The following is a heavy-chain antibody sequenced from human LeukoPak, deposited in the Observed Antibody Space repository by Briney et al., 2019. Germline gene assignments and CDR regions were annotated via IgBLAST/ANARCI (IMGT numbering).Heavy chain of an antibody. Sequence: PGGSLRLSRAASGFTFSIYAMSWVRQAPGKGLEWVSAISGSGGSTYYADSVKGRFTISRDNSKNTLYLQMNSLRAEDTAVYYCAKDNRPKDIVVVVAARDWGQGTLVTVSS. CDR1: GFTFSIYA. D-gene: IGHD2-15*01. V-gene: IGHV3-23*01. CDR2: ISGSGGST. CDR3: AKDNRPKDIVVVVAARD. J-gene: IGHJ4*02.